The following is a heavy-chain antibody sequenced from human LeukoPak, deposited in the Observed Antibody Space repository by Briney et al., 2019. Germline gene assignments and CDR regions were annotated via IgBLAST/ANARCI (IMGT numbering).Heavy chain of an antibody. J-gene: IGHJ3*02. Sequence: PGGSLRLSCAASGFTFSSYGMSWVRQAPGKGLEWVSAISGSGGSTYYADSVKGRFTISRDNAKNSLYLQMNSLRAEDTALYYCAKDIRWFGDTWDAFDIWGQGTMVTVSS. CDR1: GFTFSSYG. V-gene: IGHV3-23*01. CDR3: AKDIRWFGDTWDAFDI. CDR2: ISGSGGST. D-gene: IGHD3-10*01.